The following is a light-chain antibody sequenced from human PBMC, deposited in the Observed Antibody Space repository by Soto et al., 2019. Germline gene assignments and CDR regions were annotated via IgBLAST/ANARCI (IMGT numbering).Light chain of an antibody. CDR2: KAS. J-gene: IGKJ1*01. CDR3: KQSNNYRT. V-gene: IGKV1-5*03. CDR1: QSISSW. Sequence: DIQMTESPSTLSASVGDRVTITCRASQSISSWLAWYQQKPGKAPKLLIYKASTLEDWVQSSFSGSGSGTEFTLTISSLQPDDFATYYCKQSNNYRTCGQGTKVEIK.